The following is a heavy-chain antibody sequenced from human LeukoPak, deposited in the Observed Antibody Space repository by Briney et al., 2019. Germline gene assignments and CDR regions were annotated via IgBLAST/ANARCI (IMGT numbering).Heavy chain of an antibody. V-gene: IGHV1-18*01. D-gene: IGHD1-26*01. J-gene: IGHJ4*02. Sequence: ASVKVSCKASGHTFTSYGISWVRQAPGQGLEWMGWISAYNGNTNYAQKLQGRVTMTTDTSTSTAYMELRSLRSDDTAVYYCARDLDIVGAISFDYWGQGTLVTVSS. CDR2: ISAYNGNT. CDR3: ARDLDIVGAISFDY. CDR1: GHTFTSYG.